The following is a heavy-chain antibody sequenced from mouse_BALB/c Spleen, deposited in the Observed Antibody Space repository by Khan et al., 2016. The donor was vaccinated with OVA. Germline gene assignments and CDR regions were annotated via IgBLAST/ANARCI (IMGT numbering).Heavy chain of an antibody. V-gene: IGHV3-2*02. CDR1: GYSITSDYA. D-gene: IGHD4-1*01. CDR2: ISYSGST. J-gene: IGHJ4*01. CDR3: ASELGRYYAMDY. Sequence: EVQLQESGPGLVKPSQSLSLTCTVTGYSITSDYAWNWIRQFPGNKLEWMGYISYSGSTTYNPSLKSRISITRDTSKDQFYLQFKSVTSEDKAIFYCASELGRYYAMDYWGQGTSVTVAS.